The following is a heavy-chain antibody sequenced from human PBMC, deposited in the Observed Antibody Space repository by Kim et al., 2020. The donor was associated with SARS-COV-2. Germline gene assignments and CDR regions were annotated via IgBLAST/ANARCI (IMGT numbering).Heavy chain of an antibody. CDR3: ARDSPGRAAPLYYGMDV. CDR1: GGTFSSYA. CDR2: IIPIFGTA. V-gene: IGHV1-69*13. Sequence: SVKVSCKASGGTFSSYAISWVRQAPGQGLEWMGGIIPIFGTANYAQKFQGRVTITADESTSTAYMELSSLRSEDTAVYYCARDSPGRAAPLYYGMDVWGQGTTVTVSS. J-gene: IGHJ6*02. D-gene: IGHD1-26*01.